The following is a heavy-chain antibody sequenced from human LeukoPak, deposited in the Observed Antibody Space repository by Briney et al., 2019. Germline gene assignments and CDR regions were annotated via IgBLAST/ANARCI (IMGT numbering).Heavy chain of an antibody. D-gene: IGHD6-13*01. CDR2: IIPILGIA. Sequence: APVKVSCKASGGTFSSYAISWVRQAPGQGLEWMGRIIPILGIANYAQKFQGRVTITADKSTSTAYMELSSLRSEDTAVYYCARAGSSSWYSWFDPWGQGTLVTVSS. CDR3: ARAGSSSWYSWFDP. J-gene: IGHJ5*02. V-gene: IGHV1-69*04. CDR1: GGTFSSYA.